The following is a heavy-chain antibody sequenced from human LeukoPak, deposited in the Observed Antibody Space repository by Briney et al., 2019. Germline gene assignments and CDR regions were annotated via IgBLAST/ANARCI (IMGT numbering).Heavy chain of an antibody. V-gene: IGHV4-34*01. J-gene: IGHJ4*02. CDR3: ARVTGYTIEDYFDY. CDR1: GVSFSGYY. Sequence: NSSETLSLTCAVYGVSFSGYYWSWIRQPPGKGLEWIGEINHSGSTNYNPPLKSRVTISVDMSKNQFSLSLRSVTAADTAVYYCARVTGYTIEDYFDYWGQGTLVTVSS. CDR2: INHSGST. D-gene: IGHD3-9*01.